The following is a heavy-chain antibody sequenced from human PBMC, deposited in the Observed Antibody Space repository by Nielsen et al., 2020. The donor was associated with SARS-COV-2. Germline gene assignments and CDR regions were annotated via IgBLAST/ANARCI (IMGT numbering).Heavy chain of an antibody. CDR3: ARDGSIRGSYYYYYMDV. J-gene: IGHJ6*03. D-gene: IGHD3-10*01. Sequence: ASVKVSCKASGYTFTSYGISWVRQAPGQGLEWMGRINPNSGGTNYAQKFQGRVTMTRDTSISTAYMELSRLRSDDTAVYYCARDGSIRGSYYYYYMDVWGKGTTVTVSS. CDR2: INPNSGGT. V-gene: IGHV1-2*06. CDR1: GYTFTSYG.